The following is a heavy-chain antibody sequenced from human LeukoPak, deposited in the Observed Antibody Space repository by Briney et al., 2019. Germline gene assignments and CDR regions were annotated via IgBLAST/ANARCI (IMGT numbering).Heavy chain of an antibody. Sequence: GGSLRLSCSASGFTFRSYPMHWVRQAPGKGLEYVSAISDNGGSTYYADSVKGRFTISRDNSMNTLYLQMSSLRPEDTAVYHCVCPESGYSHGYGYWGQGTLVTVSS. V-gene: IGHV3-64D*09. D-gene: IGHD5-18*01. CDR2: ISDNGGST. CDR1: GFTFRSYP. CDR3: VCPESGYSHGYGY. J-gene: IGHJ4*02.